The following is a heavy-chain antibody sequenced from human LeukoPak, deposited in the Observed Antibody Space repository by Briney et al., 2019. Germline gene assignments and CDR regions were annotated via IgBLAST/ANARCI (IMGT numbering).Heavy chain of an antibody. CDR3: AREGIVVVPAAPRYNWFDP. Sequence: GGSLRLSCAASGFTFSSYSMNWVRQAPGKGLEWVSSISSSSSYIYYADSVKGRFTISRDNAKNPLYLQMNSLRAEDTAVYYCAREGIVVVPAAPRYNWFDPWGQGTLVTVSS. V-gene: IGHV3-21*01. D-gene: IGHD2-2*01. J-gene: IGHJ5*02. CDR2: ISSSSSYI. CDR1: GFTFSSYS.